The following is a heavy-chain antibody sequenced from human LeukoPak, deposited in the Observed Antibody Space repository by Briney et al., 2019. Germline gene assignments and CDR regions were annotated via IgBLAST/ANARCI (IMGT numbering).Heavy chain of an antibody. CDR2: LNPGSGST. Sequence: ASVKVSCKASGYTFTSYDINWVRQATGQGLEWMGVLNPGSGSTSYAQKFQDRVTMTTDMSTSTVYMELSSLRFEDTAVYYCAKDVTLGSWYGWFDPWGQGTLVIVSS. CDR3: AKDVTLGSWYGWFDP. D-gene: IGHD6-13*01. J-gene: IGHJ5*02. V-gene: IGHV1-46*01. CDR1: GYTFTSYD.